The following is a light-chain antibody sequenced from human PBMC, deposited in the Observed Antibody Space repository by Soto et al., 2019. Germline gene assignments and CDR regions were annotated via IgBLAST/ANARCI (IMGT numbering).Light chain of an antibody. J-gene: IGKJ5*01. CDR2: GAS. CDR3: QQYKNWPPIT. V-gene: IGKV3-15*01. CDR1: QSVGSN. Sequence: EIGMTQSPATLSVSPGDRATLSCMASQSVGSNLAGYQQKAGRAPRLLIYGASTRATGVPARVSGSGSGREFTLTISSLQSEDSAVYFCQQYKNWPPITFGQGTRLEIK.